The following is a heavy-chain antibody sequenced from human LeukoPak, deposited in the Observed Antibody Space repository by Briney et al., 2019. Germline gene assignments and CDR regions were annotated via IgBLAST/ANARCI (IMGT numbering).Heavy chain of an antibody. J-gene: IGHJ4*02. V-gene: IGHV3-21*01. CDR1: GFTFDDYG. CDR3: ARGPEGSYEDYFDY. CDR2: IHGSASYN. D-gene: IGHD1-26*01. Sequence: GGSLRLSCAASGFTFDDYGMSWVRQAPGKGLEWVSCIHGSASYNYYADSVKGRFTISRDNSKNTLYLQMNSLRAEDTAVYYCARGPEGSYEDYFDYWGQGTLVTVSS.